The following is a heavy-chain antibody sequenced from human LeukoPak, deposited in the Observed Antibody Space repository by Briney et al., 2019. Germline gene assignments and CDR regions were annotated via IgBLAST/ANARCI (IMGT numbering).Heavy chain of an antibody. CDR2: IIPIFGTA. D-gene: IGHD3-10*01. CDR3: ARLAYYYGSGSYYPRYYFDY. CDR1: GGTFSSYA. V-gene: IGHV1-69*13. J-gene: IGHJ4*02. Sequence: SVKVSCKASGGTFSSYAISWVRQAPGQGLEWMGGIIPIFGTANYAQKFQGRVTITADESTSTAYMELSSLRSEDTAVYYCARLAYYYGSGSYYPRYYFDYWGQGTLVTVSS.